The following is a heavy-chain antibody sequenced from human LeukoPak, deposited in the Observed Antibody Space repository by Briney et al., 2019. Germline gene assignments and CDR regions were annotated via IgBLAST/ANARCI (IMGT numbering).Heavy chain of an antibody. Sequence: LSETLSLTCTVSGGSISSYYWNWIRQPPGKGLEWIGYIYYSGSTKYNPSLKSRVSISVDTSKNQFSLKLSSVTAADTALYYCASYNSGWYSGFDNWGQGTLVTVSS. CDR3: ASYNSGWYSGFDN. CDR2: IYYSGST. V-gene: IGHV4-59*08. J-gene: IGHJ4*02. CDR1: GGSISSYY. D-gene: IGHD6-19*01.